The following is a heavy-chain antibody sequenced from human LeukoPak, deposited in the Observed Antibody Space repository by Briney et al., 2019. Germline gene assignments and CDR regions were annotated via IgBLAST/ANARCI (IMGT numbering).Heavy chain of an antibody. CDR2: FIPMVGVA. CDR3: ARIQAVGVPVAIDAYYSYGMDV. Sequence: SVKVSCKASGGSFSRNAISWVRQAPGQGLEWMGRFIPMVGVATYAQKFQGRVTITEDRSTSTAYMELSSLTSEDTAVYYCARIQAVGVPVAIDAYYSYGMDVWGQGTAVSVSS. J-gene: IGHJ6*02. V-gene: IGHV1-69*04. D-gene: IGHD2-2*02. CDR1: GGSFSRNA.